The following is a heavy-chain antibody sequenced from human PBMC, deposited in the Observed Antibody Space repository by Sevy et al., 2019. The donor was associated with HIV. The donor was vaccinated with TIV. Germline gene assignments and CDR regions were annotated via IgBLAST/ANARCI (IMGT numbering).Heavy chain of an antibody. V-gene: IGHV3-30-3*01. CDR1: GLTFSSHA. D-gene: IGHD6-19*01. CDR3: TRDAGYSIAWCPSDY. Sequence: GGSLRLSCAASGLTFSSHAMHWVRQAPGKGLEWVAVISSAGSNKYYADSVKGRFTISRDNPKNTLYLQMNSLRPEDTDVYDGTRDAGYSIAWCPSDYWGQGTLVTVSS. J-gene: IGHJ4*02. CDR2: ISSAGSNK.